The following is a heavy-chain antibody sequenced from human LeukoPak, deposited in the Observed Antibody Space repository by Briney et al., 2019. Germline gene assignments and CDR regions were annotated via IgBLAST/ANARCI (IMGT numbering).Heavy chain of an antibody. Sequence: RGSLRPSCAAPGFSFSNYAMSWVRQAPGKGLEWVSSISDSGAATCYADSVKGRFTISRDNSKNTLYLQLNSLGAEDTAVYYCAKIAPWGAVTTTDGFDYWGQGTLVTVSS. J-gene: IGHJ4*02. CDR3: AKIAPWGAVTTTDGFDY. CDR1: GFSFSNYA. CDR2: ISDSGAAT. V-gene: IGHV3-23*01. D-gene: IGHD4-17*01.